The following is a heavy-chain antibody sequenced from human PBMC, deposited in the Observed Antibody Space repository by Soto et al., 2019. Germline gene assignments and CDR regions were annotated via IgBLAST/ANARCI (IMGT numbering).Heavy chain of an antibody. D-gene: IGHD4-17*01. V-gene: IGHV4-31*03. Sequence: QVQLQESGPGLVKPSQTLSLTCTVSGGSISTGGYYWTWIRQHPGKGLEWIGYIYYSGSTYYNPSLKSRGTISVDTSKNQFSLKLSSVTAADTAVYSCARGLSVTLFDNWGQGTLVTVSS. CDR2: IYYSGST. CDR1: GGSISTGGYY. J-gene: IGHJ4*02. CDR3: ARGLSVTLFDN.